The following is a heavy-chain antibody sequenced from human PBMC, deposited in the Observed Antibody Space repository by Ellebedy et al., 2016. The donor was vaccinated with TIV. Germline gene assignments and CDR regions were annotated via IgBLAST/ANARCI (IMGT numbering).Heavy chain of an antibody. CDR2: LIPTIGTT. J-gene: IGHJ4*02. Sequence: AASVKVSCKVSEGTFSGNTITWVRRAPGQGLEWVGRLIPTIGTTNYSEKLRGRVVITADDSTTTAYMELSSLRSDDTAIYYCARGPIGVPAVSKVPPTDYWGQGTLVTVSS. CDR3: ARGPIGVPAVSKVPPTDY. CDR1: EGTFSGNT. D-gene: IGHD1-26*01. V-gene: IGHV1-69*13.